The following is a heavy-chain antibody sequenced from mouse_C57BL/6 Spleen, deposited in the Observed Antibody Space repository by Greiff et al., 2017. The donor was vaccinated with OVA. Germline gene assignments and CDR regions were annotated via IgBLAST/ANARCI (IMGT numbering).Heavy chain of an antibody. Sequence: VKLMESGAELVRPGASVTLSCKASGYTFTDYEMHWVKQTPVHGLEWIGAIDPETGGTAYNQKFKGKAILTADKSSSTAYMELRSLTSEDSAVYYCTRSDYYGSSYPFAYWGQGTLVTVSA. D-gene: IGHD1-1*01. CDR2: IDPETGGT. V-gene: IGHV1-15*01. J-gene: IGHJ3*01. CDR1: GYTFTDYE. CDR3: TRSDYYGSSYPFAY.